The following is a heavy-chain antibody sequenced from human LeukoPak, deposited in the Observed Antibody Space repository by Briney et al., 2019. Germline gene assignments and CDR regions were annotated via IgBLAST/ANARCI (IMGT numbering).Heavy chain of an antibody. D-gene: IGHD6-13*01. J-gene: IGHJ4*02. CDR1: GGSISSSSYY. V-gene: IGHV4-39*01. CDR3: ARRSMGGSWPYFPPQNDY. CDR2: IYYSGST. Sequence: PSETLSLTCTVSGGSISSSSYYWGWIRQPPGKGLEWIGSIYYSGSTYYNPSLKSRVTISVDTSKNQFSLKLSSVTAADTAVYYCARRSMGGSWPYFPPQNDYWGQGTLVTVSS.